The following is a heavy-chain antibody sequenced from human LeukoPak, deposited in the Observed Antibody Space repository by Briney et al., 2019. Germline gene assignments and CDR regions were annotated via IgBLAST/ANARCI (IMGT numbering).Heavy chain of an antibody. Sequence: GGSLRLSCAASGFTFSSYSMHWVRQAPGKGLEWVSYISSSSSTIYYADSVKGRFTISRDNAKNSLYLQMNSLRAEDTAVYYCARDYGPDWRPCFDYWGQGTLVTVSS. CDR1: GFTFSSYS. V-gene: IGHV3-48*01. CDR2: ISSSSSTI. CDR3: ARDYGPDWRPCFDY. D-gene: IGHD3-9*01. J-gene: IGHJ4*02.